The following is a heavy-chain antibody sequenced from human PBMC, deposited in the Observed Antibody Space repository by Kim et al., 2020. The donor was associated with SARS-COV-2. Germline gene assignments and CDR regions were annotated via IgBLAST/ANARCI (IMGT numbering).Heavy chain of an antibody. CDR1: GDSVSSNSAA. Sequence: SQTLSLTCAISGDSVSSNSAAWNWIRQSPSRGLEWLGRTYYRSKWYNDYAVSVKSRITINPDTSKNQFSLQLNSVTPEDTAVYYCAREGDDYGGNSGYYYGMDVWGQGTTVTVSS. CDR3: AREGDDYGGNSGYYYGMDV. D-gene: IGHD4-17*01. J-gene: IGHJ6*02. CDR2: TYYRSKWYN. V-gene: IGHV6-1*01.